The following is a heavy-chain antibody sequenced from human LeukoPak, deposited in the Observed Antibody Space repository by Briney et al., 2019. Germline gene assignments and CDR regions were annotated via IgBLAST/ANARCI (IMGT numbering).Heavy chain of an antibody. D-gene: IGHD3-22*01. CDR3: AREYYDSSGYVGGPFGP. CDR2: INPNSGGT. Sequence: ASVKVSCKASGYTFTGYYMHWVRQAPGQGLEWMGWINPNSGGTNYAQKFQGRVTMTRDTSISTAYMELSRLRSDDTAVYYCAREYYDSSGYVGGPFGPWGQGTLVTVSS. V-gene: IGHV1-2*02. J-gene: IGHJ5*02. CDR1: GYTFTGYY.